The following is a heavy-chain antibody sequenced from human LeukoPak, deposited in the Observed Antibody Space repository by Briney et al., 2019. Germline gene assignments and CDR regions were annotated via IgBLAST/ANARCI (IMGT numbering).Heavy chain of an antibody. CDR3: ARGPNSSGGYYYYYMDV. V-gene: IGHV1-18*01. CDR2: ISAYNGNT. J-gene: IGHJ6*03. D-gene: IGHD6-19*01. Sequence: ASVKVSCKASGYTFTSYGISWVRQAPGQGLEWMGWISAYNGNTNYAQKLQGRVTMTTDTSTSTAYMELRSLRSDDTAVYYCARGPNSSGGYYYYYMDVWGKGTTVTVSS. CDR1: GYTFTSYG.